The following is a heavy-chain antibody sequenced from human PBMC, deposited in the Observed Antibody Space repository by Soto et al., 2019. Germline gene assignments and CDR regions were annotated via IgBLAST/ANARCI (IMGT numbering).Heavy chain of an antibody. CDR1: GFTFSGSA. J-gene: IGHJ6*02. D-gene: IGHD5-18*01. V-gene: IGHV3-73*01. Sequence: GGSLRLSCAASGFTFSGSAMHWVRRASGKGLEWVGRIRSKANSYATAYAASVKGRFTISRDDSKNTAYLQMNSLKTEDTAVYYCTTPIQLWSFTYYYYGMDVWGQGTTVTVSS. CDR2: IRSKANSYAT. CDR3: TTPIQLWSFTYYYYGMDV.